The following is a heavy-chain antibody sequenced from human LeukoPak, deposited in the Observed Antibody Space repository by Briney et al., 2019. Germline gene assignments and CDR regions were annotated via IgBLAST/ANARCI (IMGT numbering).Heavy chain of an antibody. J-gene: IGHJ4*02. CDR1: GDSVSSNSAA. V-gene: IGHV6-1*01. CDR3: ARLADDYYDSSGPSGNYFDY. CDR2: TYYRSKWYN. Sequence: SPTLSLTCAISGDSVSSNSAAWNWIRQSPSRGLEWLGRTYYRSKWYNDYAVSVKSRITINPDTSKNQFSLKLSSVTAADTAVYYCARLADDYYDSSGPSGNYFDYWGQGTLVTVSS. D-gene: IGHD3-22*01.